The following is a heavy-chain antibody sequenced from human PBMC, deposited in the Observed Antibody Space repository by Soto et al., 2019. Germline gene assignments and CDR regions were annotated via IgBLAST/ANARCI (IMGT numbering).Heavy chain of an antibody. J-gene: IGHJ6*02. CDR2: INHSGST. Sequence: SETLSLTCAVYGGSFSGYYWSWIRQPPGKGLEWIGEINHSGSTNYNPSLKSRVTISVDTSKNQFSLKLSSVTAADTAVYYCARSDFWSGYFTPYYYYGMDVWGQGTTVTVSS. CDR1: GGSFSGYY. V-gene: IGHV4-34*01. CDR3: ARSDFWSGYFTPYYYYGMDV. D-gene: IGHD3-3*01.